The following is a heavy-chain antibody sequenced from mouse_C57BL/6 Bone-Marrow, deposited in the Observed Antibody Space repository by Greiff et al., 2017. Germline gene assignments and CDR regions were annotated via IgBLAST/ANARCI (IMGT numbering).Heavy chain of an antibody. D-gene: IGHD4-1*01. CDR2: IYPTSGRT. CDR3: ARSVPLGRSFDD. J-gene: IGHJ2*01. CDR1: GYTFTSYW. Sequence: QVQLQQPGAELVKPGASVKMSCKASGYTFTSYWITWVKQRPGQGLEWIGDIYPTSGRTNYNEKFKSKAILTVDTSSNTAYMQLSSLTSEDSAVFYCARSVPLGRSFDDWGQGTTLTVSS. V-gene: IGHV1-55*01.